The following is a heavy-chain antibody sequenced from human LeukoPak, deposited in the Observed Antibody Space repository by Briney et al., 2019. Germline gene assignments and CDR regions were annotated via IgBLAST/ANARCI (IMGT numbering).Heavy chain of an antibody. CDR1: GFTFSSYG. Sequence: GGSLRLSCAASGFTFSSYGMHGVRQAPGKGLERGAFIRYDGSNKYYADSVKGRFTISRDNSKNTLYLQMNSLRAEDTAVYYCAKDLYDFWSGYYTFFDYWGQGTLVTVSS. CDR3: AKDLYDFWSGYYTFFDY. CDR2: IRYDGSNK. V-gene: IGHV3-30*02. D-gene: IGHD3-3*01. J-gene: IGHJ4*02.